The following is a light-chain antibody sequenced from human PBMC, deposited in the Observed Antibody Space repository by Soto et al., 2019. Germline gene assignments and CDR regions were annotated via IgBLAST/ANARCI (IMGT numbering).Light chain of an antibody. CDR2: EGS. CDR1: SSDVGSYNL. J-gene: IGLJ2*01. V-gene: IGLV2-23*01. Sequence: QSALTQPASVSRSPGQSITISCTGTSSDVGSYNLVSWYQQHPGKAPKLMIYEGSKRPSGVSNRFSGSKSGNTASLTISGLQAEDEADYYCCSYAGSSTYVVFGGGPKLTVL. CDR3: CSYAGSSTYVV.